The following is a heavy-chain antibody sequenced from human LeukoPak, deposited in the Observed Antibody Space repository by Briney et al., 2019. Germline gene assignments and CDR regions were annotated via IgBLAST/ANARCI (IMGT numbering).Heavy chain of an antibody. CDR2: IYYSGST. Sequence: PSETLSLTSTVSGDSISSYYWSWIRQSPGKGLEWIGSIYYSGSTNYNPSLKSRVTISVDTSKNQFSLKLSSVTAADTAVYYCARGREGSSWYFDYWGQGTLVTVSS. J-gene: IGHJ4*02. D-gene: IGHD6-13*01. CDR1: GDSISSYY. V-gene: IGHV4-59*01. CDR3: ARGREGSSWYFDY.